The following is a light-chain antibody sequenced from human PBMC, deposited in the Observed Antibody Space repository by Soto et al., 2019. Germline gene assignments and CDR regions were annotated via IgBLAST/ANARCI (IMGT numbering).Light chain of an antibody. J-gene: IGKJ2*01. V-gene: IGKV3-20*01. CDR3: QQYGSSPGT. CDR2: GAS. Sequence: EIVLTQSPGTLSLSPGERATLSCRASQRVSSSYLAWYQQKPGQAPRLLIYGASSRATGIPDRFSGSGSGTDFTLTISRLEPEDFAVYYCQQYGSSPGTFGQGIKLEIK. CDR1: QRVSSSY.